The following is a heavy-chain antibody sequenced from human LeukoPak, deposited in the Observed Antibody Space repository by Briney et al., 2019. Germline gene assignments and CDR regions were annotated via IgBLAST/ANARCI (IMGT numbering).Heavy chain of an antibody. CDR3: ARVRKRSGTNWFDP. CDR1: GGSISSYY. D-gene: IGHD1-7*01. Sequence: PSETLSLTCTVSGGSISSYYWSWIRQPPGKGLEWIGYIYYSGSTDYNPSLKGRVTISVDTSKNQFSLKLSSVTAADTAVYYCARVRKRSGTNWFDPWGQGTLVTVSS. CDR2: IYYSGST. J-gene: IGHJ5*02. V-gene: IGHV4-59*01.